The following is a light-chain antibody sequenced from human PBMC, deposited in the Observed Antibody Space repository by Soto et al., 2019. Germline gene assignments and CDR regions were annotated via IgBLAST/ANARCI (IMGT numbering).Light chain of an antibody. CDR3: QQYNNWPPN. V-gene: IGKV3-15*01. CDR1: ESVGRH. J-gene: IGKJ5*01. Sequence: EVVVTQSPATLSVSPGQISTLSCRASESVGRHLAWYHKKPGQAPKLLIFDASTRATGVPARLSGSGYGTELTITVSSMKYEDIAVYFCQQYNNWPPNFGHGTRLEIK. CDR2: DAS.